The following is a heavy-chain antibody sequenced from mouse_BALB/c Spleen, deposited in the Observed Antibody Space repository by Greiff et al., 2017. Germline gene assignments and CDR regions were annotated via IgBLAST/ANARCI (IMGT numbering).Heavy chain of an antibody. V-gene: IGHV14-3*02. CDR3: APREPAWLAY. Sequence: VQLQQSGAELVKPGASVKLSCTASGFNIKDSYMHWVKQRPEQGLEWIGRIDPANGNTKYDPKFQGKATITADTSSNTAYLQLSSLTSEDTAVDYGAPREPAWLAYGGEGTLVTVAA. CDR1: GFNIKDSY. CDR2: IDPANGNT. J-gene: IGHJ3*01.